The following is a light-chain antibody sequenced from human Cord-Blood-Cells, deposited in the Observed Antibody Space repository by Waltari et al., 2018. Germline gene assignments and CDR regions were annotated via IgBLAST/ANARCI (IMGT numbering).Light chain of an antibody. J-gene: IGLJ3*02. V-gene: IGLV2-14*01. CDR1: SSYVGGYNY. CDR3: SSYTSSSTLT. Sequence: QYALTQPASVSGSPGQSITISCTGTSSYVGGYNYVSWYQQHPGKAPKLMIYDISNRPSGVSNRFSGSKSGNTASLTISGLQAEDEADYYCSSYTSSSTLTFGQGTK. CDR2: DIS.